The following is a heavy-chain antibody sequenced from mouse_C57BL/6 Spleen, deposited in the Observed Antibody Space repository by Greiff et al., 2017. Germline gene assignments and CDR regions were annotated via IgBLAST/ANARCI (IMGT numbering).Heavy chain of an antibody. J-gene: IGHJ4*01. D-gene: IGHD2-1*01. Sequence: EVKLVESEGGLVQPGSSMKLSCTASGFTFSDYYMAWVRQVPEKGLEWVANINYDGSSTYYLDSLKSRFIISRDNAKNILYLQMSSLKSEDTATYYCARDAVYYGNSYAMDYWGQGTSVTVSS. CDR2: INYDGSST. V-gene: IGHV5-16*01. CDR1: GFTFSDYY. CDR3: ARDAVYYGNSYAMDY.